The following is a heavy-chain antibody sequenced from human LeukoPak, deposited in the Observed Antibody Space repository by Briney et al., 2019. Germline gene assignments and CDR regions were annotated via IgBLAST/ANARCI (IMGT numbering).Heavy chain of an antibody. D-gene: IGHD3-22*01. CDR1: GGSFSGYY. CDR2: INHSGST. Sequence: SETLSLTCAVYGGSFSGYYWSWIRQPPGKGLEWIGEINHSGSTNYNPSLKSRVTISVDTSKDQFSLKLSSVTAADTAVYYCAKAPYLSSGSWGQGILVAVSS. CDR3: AKAPYLSSGS. J-gene: IGHJ3*01. V-gene: IGHV4-34*01.